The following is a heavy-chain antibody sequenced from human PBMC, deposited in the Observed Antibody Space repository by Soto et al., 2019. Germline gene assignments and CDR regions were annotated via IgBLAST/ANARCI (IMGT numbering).Heavy chain of an antibody. D-gene: IGHD2-2*01. CDR3: ARGGRRPAAPIH. CDR2: INHSGGT. J-gene: IGHJ4*02. CDR1: GGSFSGYY. V-gene: IGHV4-34*01. Sequence: PSETLSLTCAVYGGSFSGYYWSWIRQTPGKGLEWIGEINHSGGTNYNPSLKSRVTISVDTSKNQFSLRLSSVTAADTAVYYCARGGRRPAAPIHWGQGTLVNVSS.